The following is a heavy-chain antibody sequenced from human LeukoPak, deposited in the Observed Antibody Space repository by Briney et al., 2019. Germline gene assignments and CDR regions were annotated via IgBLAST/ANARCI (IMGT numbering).Heavy chain of an antibody. CDR2: ISGSSDHI. J-gene: IGHJ4*02. V-gene: IGHV3-21*01. CDR3: ARDFFDSSGHYYDAY. D-gene: IGHD6-19*01. CDR1: GFTFSSSW. Sequence: PGGSLRLSCAASGFTFSSSWMHWVRQAPGKGLEWVSAISGSSDHIHYADSMKGRFTISRDNAKNSLYLQMNSLTAEDTAVYYCARDFFDSSGHYYDAYWGQGTLVTVSS.